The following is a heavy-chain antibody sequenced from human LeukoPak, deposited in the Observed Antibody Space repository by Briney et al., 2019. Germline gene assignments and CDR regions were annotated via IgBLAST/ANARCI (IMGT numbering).Heavy chain of an antibody. D-gene: IGHD2-2*01. V-gene: IGHV3-53*01. CDR2: IYNIGTT. J-gene: IGHJ4*02. CDR1: GFTVSNNY. CDR3: ARWYCSSTSCYYDY. Sequence: PGGSLRLSCAASGFTVSNNYMSWVRQAPGKGLEWVSIIYNIGTTYYTDSVKGRFTISRDNSKNTLYLQMSSLRADDTAVYYCARWYCSSTSCYYDYWGQGTLVTVSS.